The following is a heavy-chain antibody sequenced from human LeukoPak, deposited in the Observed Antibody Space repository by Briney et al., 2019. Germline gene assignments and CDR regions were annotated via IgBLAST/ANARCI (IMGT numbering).Heavy chain of an antibody. D-gene: IGHD1-14*01. J-gene: IGHJ4*02. Sequence: PSEPLSLTCTVSPDSTTSNFWSWVRQPPGKGLEWIGEIHRSGSTNYNPSLQSRVTISIDRSKNQIALEWSSVTAADTAVYYCAREIVGGFNPGAYWGQGTLVTVSS. CDR3: AREIVGGFNPGAY. V-gene: IGHV4-4*02. CDR2: IHRSGST. CDR1: PDSTTSNF.